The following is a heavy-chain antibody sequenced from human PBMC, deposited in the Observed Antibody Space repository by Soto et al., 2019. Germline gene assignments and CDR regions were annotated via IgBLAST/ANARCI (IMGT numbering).Heavy chain of an antibody. J-gene: IGHJ6*02. Sequence: QMQLVESGGGVVQPGRSLRLSCAASGCSFSNYAMHWVRQAPGKGLEWVAVIWNDGTNKFYADSVRGRFTISRDNSENTLFFYMNSLRAEDTAVYYCARDLHNNYFYYYGMDVWGQGTTVTVSS. CDR3: ARDLHNNYFYYYGMDV. D-gene: IGHD4-4*01. CDR1: GCSFSNYA. CDR2: IWNDGTNK. V-gene: IGHV3-33*01.